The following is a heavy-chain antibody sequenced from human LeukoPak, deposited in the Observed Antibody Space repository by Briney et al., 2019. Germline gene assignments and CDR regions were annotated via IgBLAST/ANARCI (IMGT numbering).Heavy chain of an antibody. D-gene: IGHD6-19*01. CDR3: ARWGPYSSGWVDY. Sequence: PGGSLRLSCAASGFTFSSYLMSWVRQAPGKGLEWVANIKQDGSEKYYVDSVKGRFTISRDNAKNSLYLQMNSLRAEDTAVYYCARWGPYSSGWVDYWGQGTLVTVSS. J-gene: IGHJ4*02. CDR1: GFTFSSYL. V-gene: IGHV3-7*01. CDR2: IKQDGSEK.